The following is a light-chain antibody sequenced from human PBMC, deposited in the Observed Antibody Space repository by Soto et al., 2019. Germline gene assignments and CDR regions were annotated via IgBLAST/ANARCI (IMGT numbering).Light chain of an antibody. CDR1: QVITSSY. J-gene: IGKJ2*01. Sequence: EIVLTQSPGTLSLSPGERATLSCRASQVITSSYLSWYQQKPGQAPRLLNSRASTRAAGVPDRFSGSGSGTDFTLSISSLEPEDFAVYYCHQYGSSPPYTFGQGTKLEIK. V-gene: IGKV3-20*01. CDR2: RAS. CDR3: HQYGSSPPYT.